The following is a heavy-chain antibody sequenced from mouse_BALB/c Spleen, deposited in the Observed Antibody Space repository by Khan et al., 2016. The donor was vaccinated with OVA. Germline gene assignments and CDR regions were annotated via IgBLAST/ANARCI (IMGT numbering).Heavy chain of an antibody. V-gene: IGHV1-9*01. D-gene: IGHD2-3*01. Sequence: QVQLQQSGTELLKPGASVKISCKATGYTFSSYWIEWIKQRTGHGLEWIGEILPGSNSPNYNERFMGKATFTADTSSNTAYMQLSSLTSEDSAVCYSARQGGGYFSWFAYWGQGTLVTVSA. J-gene: IGHJ3*01. CDR3: ARQGGGYFSWFAY. CDR2: ILPGSNSP. CDR1: GYTFSSYW.